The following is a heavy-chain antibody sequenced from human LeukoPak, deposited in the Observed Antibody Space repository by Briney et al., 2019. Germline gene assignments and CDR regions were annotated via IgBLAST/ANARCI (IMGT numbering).Heavy chain of an antibody. Sequence: ASVKVSCKASGYTFNTYSISWVRQAPGQGLEWMGWISTYNGDVIYVQNLQGRVTMTTDTSTSTAYMELMSLRSDDTAVYYCLRDAQRPRLTPDYWGQGTLVTVSS. J-gene: IGHJ4*02. CDR1: GYTFNTYS. V-gene: IGHV1-18*01. CDR2: ISTYNGDV. CDR3: LRDAQRPRLTPDY. D-gene: IGHD6-25*01.